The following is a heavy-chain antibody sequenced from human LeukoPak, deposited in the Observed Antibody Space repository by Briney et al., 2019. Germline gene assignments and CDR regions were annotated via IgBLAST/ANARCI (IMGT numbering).Heavy chain of an antibody. J-gene: IGHJ4*02. CDR3: AKDSIAVAGTWIDY. V-gene: IGHV3-30*02. D-gene: IGHD6-19*01. CDR2: IRYDGSNK. CDR1: GFTFSSYG. Sequence: GGSLRLSCAASGFTFSSYGMHWVRQAPGKGLEWVAFIRYDGSNKYYADSVKGRFTISRDNSKNTLYLQMNSLRAEDTAVYYCAKDSIAVAGTWIDYWGQGTLVTVSS.